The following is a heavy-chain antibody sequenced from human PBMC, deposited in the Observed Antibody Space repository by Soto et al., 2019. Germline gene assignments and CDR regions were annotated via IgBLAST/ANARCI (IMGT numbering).Heavy chain of an antibody. V-gene: IGHV3-48*03. CDR3: TRDSGTGYSIDX. J-gene: IGHJ6*02. D-gene: IGHD3-10*01. CDR2: LSASGRRI. Sequence: GSLRLSCAASGFTLSGYHMNWVRRAPGKGLEWVEYLSASGRRIRYADSVKVRFTISRDNAKNSLFLQMNSLRDEDTAIYYCTRDSGTGYSIDXWGQGTMVTVS. CDR1: GFTLSGYH.